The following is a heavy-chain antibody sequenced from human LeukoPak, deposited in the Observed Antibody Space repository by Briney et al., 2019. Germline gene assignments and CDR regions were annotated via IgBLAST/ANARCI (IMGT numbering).Heavy chain of an antibody. V-gene: IGHV3-21*04. D-gene: IGHD6-19*01. CDR3: AKDRSGSGWPEFDY. Sequence: GGSLRLSCAASGFTFSSYSMNWVRRAPGKGLEWVSSISSSSSYIYYADSVKGRFTISRDDSKNTLYLQMNSLRAEDTAVYYCAKDRSGSGWPEFDYWGQGTLVTVSS. CDR1: GFTFSSYS. CDR2: ISSSSSYI. J-gene: IGHJ4*02.